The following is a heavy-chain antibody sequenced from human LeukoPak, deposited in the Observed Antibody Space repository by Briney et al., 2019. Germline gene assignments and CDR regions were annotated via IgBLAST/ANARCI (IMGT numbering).Heavy chain of an antibody. CDR3: ARDRDSSGSQSY. Sequence: ASVKVSCVAPGDSLSVNVISSGPEAPGQGLEWMGWISANNGDTNYAQKFQGRVTVTTETSTTTAYMELRTLRSDDTAVYYCARDRDSSGSQSYWGQGTLVTVSS. CDR2: ISANNGDT. CDR1: GDSLSVNV. V-gene: IGHV1-18*01. D-gene: IGHD3-22*01. J-gene: IGHJ4*02.